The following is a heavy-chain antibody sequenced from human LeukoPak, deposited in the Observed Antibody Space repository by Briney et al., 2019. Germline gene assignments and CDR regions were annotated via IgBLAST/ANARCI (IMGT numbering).Heavy chain of an antibody. V-gene: IGHV4-61*02. CDR2: IYTSGSI. D-gene: IGHD3-10*01. CDR3: ARVSSSGVWDY. Sequence: SETLSLTCTVSGGSISSGSYYWSWIRQPAGKGLEWIGRIYTSGSINYNPSPKSRVTISLDTSKNQFSLKLSSVTAADTAVYYCARVSSSGVWDYWGQGTLVTVSS. J-gene: IGHJ4*02. CDR1: GGSISSGSYY.